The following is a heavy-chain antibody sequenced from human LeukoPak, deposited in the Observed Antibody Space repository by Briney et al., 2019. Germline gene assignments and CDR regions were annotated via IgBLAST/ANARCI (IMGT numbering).Heavy chain of an antibody. CDR2: IIPIFGTA. Sequence: ASVKVSCKASGGTFSSYAISWVRQAPGQGLEWMGGIIPIFGTANYAQKFQGRVTITADESTSTAYMELSSLRSEDTAVYYCARGTRDDQLSFFWGQETLVTVSS. CDR1: GGTFSSYA. CDR3: ARGTRDDQLSFF. D-gene: IGHD2-2*01. J-gene: IGHJ4*02. V-gene: IGHV1-69*13.